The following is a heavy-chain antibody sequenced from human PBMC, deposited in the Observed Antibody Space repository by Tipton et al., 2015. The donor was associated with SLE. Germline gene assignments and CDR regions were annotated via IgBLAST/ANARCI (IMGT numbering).Heavy chain of an antibody. CDR3: ALDGWVKTRTGWFDP. CDR1: GGSISSSSYY. V-gene: IGHV4-39*07. Sequence: TLSLTCTVSGGSISSSSYYWGWIRQPPGKGLEWIGSIYYSESTYYNPSLKSRVTISVDTSKNQFSLKLSSVTAADTAVYYCALDGWVKTRTGWFDPWGQGTLVTVSS. J-gene: IGHJ5*02. D-gene: IGHD1-26*01. CDR2: IYYSEST.